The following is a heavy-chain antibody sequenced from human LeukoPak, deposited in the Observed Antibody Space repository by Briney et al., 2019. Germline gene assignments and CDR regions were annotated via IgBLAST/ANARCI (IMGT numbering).Heavy chain of an antibody. V-gene: IGHV3-23*01. D-gene: IGHD6-13*01. CDR3: AITSIAAAARQGF. Sequence: GGSLRLSCAASGFTFSTYAMSWVRQAPGKGLEWVSAISGTGGSTYYTDSVKGRFTISRDNSKNTLYLQMNSLRAEDTALYYCAITSIAAAARQGFWGQGTPVTVSS. CDR1: GFTFSTYA. J-gene: IGHJ4*02. CDR2: ISGTGGST.